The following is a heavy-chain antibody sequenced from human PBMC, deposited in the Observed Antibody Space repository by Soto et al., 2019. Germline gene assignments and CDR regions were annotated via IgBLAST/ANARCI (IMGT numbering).Heavy chain of an antibody. V-gene: IGHV4-31*03. D-gene: IGHD2-2*02. CDR1: GGSISSGGYY. CDR3: ARGWPRLPPAIGWFDS. Sequence: SETLSLTCTVSGGSISSGGYYWSWVRQHPGKGQEWVGFIHYSGSTHYNPPLKSRVTISLDTSKNQFSLKLSSVTAADTAIYYCARGWPRLPPAIGWFDSWGQGMLVTVSS. J-gene: IGHJ5*01. CDR2: IHYSGST.